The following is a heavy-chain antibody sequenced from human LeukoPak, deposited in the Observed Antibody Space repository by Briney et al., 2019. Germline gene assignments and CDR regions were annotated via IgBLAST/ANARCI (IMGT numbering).Heavy chain of an antibody. CDR3: AKRGHSGSWYADD. D-gene: IGHD6-13*01. J-gene: IGHJ4*02. Sequence: GGSLRLSCAASGFTFSSYAMSWVRQAPGKGLEWVSAISGSGGSTYYADSVKGRFTIPRDNSKNTLYLQMNSLRAEDTAVYYCAKRGHSGSWYADDWGQGTLVTVSS. V-gene: IGHV3-23*01. CDR2: ISGSGGST. CDR1: GFTFSSYA.